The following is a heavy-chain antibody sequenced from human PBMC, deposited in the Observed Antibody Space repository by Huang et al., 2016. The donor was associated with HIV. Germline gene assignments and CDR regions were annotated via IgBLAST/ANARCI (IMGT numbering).Heavy chain of an antibody. D-gene: IGHD3-9*01. V-gene: IGHV1-24*01. CDR3: ATGFDVFFDF. CDR1: EYTLTELS. CDR2: FDPEIGET. J-gene: IGHJ4*02. Sequence: QVQLVQSRAEVKKPGASVKVSCKVSEYTLTELSIHWVRQPTGKGLEWMGGFDPEIGETIYAQKFQGRVTMTEDTATETAFMELSGLRPGDTAVYYCATGFDVFFDFWGQGTLVTVSS.